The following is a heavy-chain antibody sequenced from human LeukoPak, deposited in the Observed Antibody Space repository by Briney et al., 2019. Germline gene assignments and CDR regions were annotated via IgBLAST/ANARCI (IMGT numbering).Heavy chain of an antibody. J-gene: IGHJ4*02. V-gene: IGHV3-53*01. Sequence: GGSLRLSCAASGFSVSSIYMNWFRQAPAKGLEWVSVIYSDGTTYYADSVKGRFTISRDDSKNTLYLHMNSLRAEDTAVYYCARSPNWRFDHWGQGTLVTVSS. CDR1: GFSVSSIY. D-gene: IGHD1-1*01. CDR2: IYSDGTT. CDR3: ARSPNWRFDH.